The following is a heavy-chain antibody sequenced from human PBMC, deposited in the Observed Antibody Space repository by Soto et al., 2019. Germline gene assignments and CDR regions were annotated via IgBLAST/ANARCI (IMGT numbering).Heavy chain of an antibody. CDR2: MSSSTSYI. CDR1: GFTFSSYS. CDR3: ARDRSGYDYSRLDY. D-gene: IGHD5-12*01. J-gene: IGHJ4*02. V-gene: IGHV3-21*01. Sequence: GGSLRLSCAASGFTFSSYSMNWVRQAPGKGLEWVASMSSSTSYIYYADFAKGRFTISRDNAKNSLYLQMHSLRAEDTALYYCARDRSGYDYSRLDYWGQGALVTVAS.